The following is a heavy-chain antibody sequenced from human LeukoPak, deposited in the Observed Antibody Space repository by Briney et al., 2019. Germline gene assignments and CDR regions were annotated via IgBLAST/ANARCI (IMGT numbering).Heavy chain of an antibody. D-gene: IGHD3-3*01. Sequence: ASVKVSCKASGYTFTSYDINWVRQATGQGLEWMGWMNPNSGNTGYAQKFQGRVTMTRNTSISTAYMELSSLRSEDTAVYYCAREQSSYDFWGGFYYYYGMDVWGQGTTVTVSS. CDR2: MNPNSGNT. V-gene: IGHV1-8*01. CDR1: GYTFTSYD. CDR3: AREQSSYDFWGGFYYYYGMDV. J-gene: IGHJ6*02.